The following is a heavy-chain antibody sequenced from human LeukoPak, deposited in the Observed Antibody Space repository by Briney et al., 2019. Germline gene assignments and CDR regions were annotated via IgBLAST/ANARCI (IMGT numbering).Heavy chain of an antibody. D-gene: IGHD3-10*01. V-gene: IGHV3-21*03. CDR3: ARAPGSGTQGYYFGY. J-gene: IGHJ4*02. Sequence: GGSLRLSCAASGFTFSSYNMNWVRQAPGKGLEWVSSISSSSSNIYYADSVKGRFTISRDNAKNPLYLQTNSQTAEDTAVYYCARAPGSGTQGYYFGYWGQGTLVTVSS. CDR2: ISSSSSNI. CDR1: GFTFSSYN.